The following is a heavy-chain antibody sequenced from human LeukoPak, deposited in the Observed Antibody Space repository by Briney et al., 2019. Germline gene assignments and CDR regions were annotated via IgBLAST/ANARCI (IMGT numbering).Heavy chain of an antibody. V-gene: IGHV4-30-4*01. Sequence: SETLSLTCTVSGGSIYSGGYYWSWIRQHPGKGLEWIGYIYYTGSTYYNPSLKSRVAISVDRSKNQFSLKLSSVTAADTAVYYCARSTYYDILTGYSTLFFDYWGQGTLVTVSS. D-gene: IGHD3-9*01. CDR1: GGSIYSGGYY. CDR3: ARSTYYDILTGYSTLFFDY. J-gene: IGHJ4*02. CDR2: IYYTGST.